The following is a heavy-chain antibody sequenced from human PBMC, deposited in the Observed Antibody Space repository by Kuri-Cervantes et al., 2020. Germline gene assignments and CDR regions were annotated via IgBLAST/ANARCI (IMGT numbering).Heavy chain of an antibody. CDR2: ISYDGSNK. CDR3: ARAGRIYYDFWSGYHIGNWADYYYMDV. Sequence: GESLKISCAASGFTFSSYAMHWVRQAPGKGLEWVAVISYDGSNKYYADSVKGRFTIFRDNSKNTLYLQMNSLRAEDTAVYYCARAGRIYYDFWSGYHIGNWADYYYMDVWGKGTTVTVSS. D-gene: IGHD3-3*01. V-gene: IGHV3-30-3*01. J-gene: IGHJ6*03. CDR1: GFTFSSYA.